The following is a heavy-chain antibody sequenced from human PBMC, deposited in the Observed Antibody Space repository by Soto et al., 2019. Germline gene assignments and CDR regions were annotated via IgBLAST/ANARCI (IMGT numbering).Heavy chain of an antibody. CDR3: AKGVRGVPNWFDP. J-gene: IGHJ5*02. CDR2: ISYSGGT. V-gene: IGHV4-31*03. CDR1: GGSISTSANH. Sequence: QVQLQESGPGLVRPSQNLSLSCTVSGGSISTSANHWSWIRQHPGEGLEWIGYISYSGGTYYSPSRKGRVTMSIDASKNQFSLKLSSVTAADTAVYYCAKGVRGVPNWFDPWGQGTLVTVSS. D-gene: IGHD3-10*01.